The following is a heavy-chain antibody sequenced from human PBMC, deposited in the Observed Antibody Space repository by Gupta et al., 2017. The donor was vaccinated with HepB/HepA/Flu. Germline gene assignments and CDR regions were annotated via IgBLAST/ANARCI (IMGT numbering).Heavy chain of an antibody. CDR2: MNPNSGKT. V-gene: IGHV1-8*03. D-gene: IGHD3-22*01. J-gene: IGHJ5*02. CDR1: GYTVTTYD. CDR3: ARMDYHDSRGNWFAP. Sequence: QGQLVQSGAEVKKPGASVRCSCKASGYTVTTYDINWVRQATGQGLEWMGWMNPNSGKTGYAQKFQGRVTLTRDTSISTAYMELGGLRSEDTAVYYCARMDYHDSRGNWFAPWGQGTLVTVSS.